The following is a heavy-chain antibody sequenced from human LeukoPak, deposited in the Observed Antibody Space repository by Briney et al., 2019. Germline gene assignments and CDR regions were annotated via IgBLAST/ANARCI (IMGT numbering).Heavy chain of an antibody. J-gene: IGHJ4*02. V-gene: IGHV3-30-3*01. CDR2: ISYDGNNK. CDR3: ARVVSSWYFDY. CDR1: GFTFSSYD. Sequence: SLSLSCAVSGFTFSSYDRHWVRQAPGKGLEWVAVISYDGNNKYYADSVKGRFTISRDNSNNTLYLQMNSLRAEDTAVYYCARVVSSWYFDYWGQGTLVTVSS. D-gene: IGHD6-13*01.